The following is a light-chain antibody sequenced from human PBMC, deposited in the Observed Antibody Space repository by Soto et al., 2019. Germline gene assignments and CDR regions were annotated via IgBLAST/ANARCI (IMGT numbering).Light chain of an antibody. V-gene: IGLV1-44*01. J-gene: IGLJ1*01. CDR2: SNN. CDR3: AAWDDILNGYV. Sequence: QSVLTQPPSASGTPGQRVTISCSGSSSNIGSTTVNWYQQLPGTAPKLLIYSNNQRPSGVPDRFSGSKSGTSASLAISGLQSEDEADDYCAAWDDILNGYVFGTGTKLTVL. CDR1: SSNIGSTT.